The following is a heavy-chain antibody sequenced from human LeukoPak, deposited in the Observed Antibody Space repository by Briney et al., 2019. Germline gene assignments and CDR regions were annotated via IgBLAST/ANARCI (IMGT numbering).Heavy chain of an antibody. D-gene: IGHD6-13*01. CDR1: GGTFSSYA. Sequence: SVKVSCKASGGTFSSYAISWVRQAPGQGLEWMGGIIPIFGTANYAQKFQGRVTITADKSTSTAYMELSSLRSEDAAVYYCAREVPAYSSSWYGGFDPWGQGTLVTVSS. CDR2: IIPIFGTA. J-gene: IGHJ5*02. V-gene: IGHV1-69*06. CDR3: AREVPAYSSSWYGGFDP.